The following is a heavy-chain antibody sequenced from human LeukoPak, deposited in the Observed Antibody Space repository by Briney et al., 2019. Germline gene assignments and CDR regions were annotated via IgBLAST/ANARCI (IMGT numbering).Heavy chain of an antibody. D-gene: IGHD3-10*01. J-gene: IGHJ4*02. Sequence: EASVKVSCKVSGYTLTELSIHWVRQAPGKGLEWMGGFDPEDGETIYAQKFQGSVTMTEDTSTDTAYMELSSLRSEDTAVYYCATRITLVGGFDYWGQGTLVTVSS. CDR3: ATRITLVGGFDY. CDR1: GYTLTELS. CDR2: FDPEDGET. V-gene: IGHV1-24*01.